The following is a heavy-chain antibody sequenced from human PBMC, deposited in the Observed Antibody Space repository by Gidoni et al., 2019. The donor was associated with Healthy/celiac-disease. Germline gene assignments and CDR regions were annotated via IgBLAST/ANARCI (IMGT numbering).Heavy chain of an antibody. CDR3: ARRGAARPSDMDV. CDR2: IYYSGST. CDR1: GGSISSSSYY. J-gene: IGHJ6*02. V-gene: IGHV4-39*01. Sequence: QLQLQESGPGLVKPSETLSLTCTVSGGSISSSSYYWGWIRQPPGKGLEWIGSIYYSGSTYYNPSLKSRVTISVDTSKNQFSLKLSSVTAADTAVYYCARRGAARPSDMDVWGQGTTVTVSS. D-gene: IGHD6-6*01.